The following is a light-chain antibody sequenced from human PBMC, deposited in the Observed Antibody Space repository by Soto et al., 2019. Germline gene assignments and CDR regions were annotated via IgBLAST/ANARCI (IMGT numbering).Light chain of an antibody. CDR1: SSDVGGYNS. V-gene: IGLV2-14*01. CDR2: DVT. CDR3: SSFTSSITYV. J-gene: IGLJ1*01. Sequence: QSALTQPASVSGSPGQSITISCTGTSSDVGGYNSVSWYRQDPGKAPKLMIYDVTNRPSGVSNRFSGSKSGNTASLTISGLQAEDEADYYCSSFTSSITYVFGNGTKVNVL.